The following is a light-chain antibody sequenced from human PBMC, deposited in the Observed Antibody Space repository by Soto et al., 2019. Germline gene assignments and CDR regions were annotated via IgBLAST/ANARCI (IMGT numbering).Light chain of an antibody. CDR1: QSVSSN. Sequence: EIGMTQSPGTLSVSPGERATLSCRASQSVSSNLAWYQQKPGQAPTLLIYGVSTRATGIAARFSGSGSGTEFTLTISSLQSEDFAVYYCQQHNNWPLTFGGGTKVELK. CDR3: QQHNNWPLT. CDR2: GVS. V-gene: IGKV3-15*01. J-gene: IGKJ4*01.